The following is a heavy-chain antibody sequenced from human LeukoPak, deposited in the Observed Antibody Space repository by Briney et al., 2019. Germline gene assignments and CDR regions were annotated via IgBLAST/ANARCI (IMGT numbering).Heavy chain of an antibody. Sequence: SPVKVSCKASGYTFTGYYMHWVRQAPGQGLEWMGRINPNSGGTNYAQKFQGRVTMTRDTSISTAYMELSRLRSDDTAVYYCARAGNWNDGPMDVWGKGSTVTVSS. CDR1: GYTFTGYY. V-gene: IGHV1-2*06. CDR2: INPNSGGT. CDR3: ARAGNWNDGPMDV. D-gene: IGHD1-20*01. J-gene: IGHJ6*04.